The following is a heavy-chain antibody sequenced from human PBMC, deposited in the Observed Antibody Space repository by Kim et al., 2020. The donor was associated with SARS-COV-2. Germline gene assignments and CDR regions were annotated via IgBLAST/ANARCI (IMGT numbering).Heavy chain of an antibody. D-gene: IGHD2-2*01. Sequence: GGSLRLSCEASGFTFSSYAMNWVRQAPGRGLEWVSGISGSGGSTYYADSVKGRFTISRDNSKSTLYLQMNSLRAEETALYYCAKARGSISHISLDYWGQGTLVTVSS. CDR2: ISGSGGST. CDR1: GFTFSSYA. CDR3: AKARGSISHISLDY. J-gene: IGHJ4*02. V-gene: IGHV3-23*01.